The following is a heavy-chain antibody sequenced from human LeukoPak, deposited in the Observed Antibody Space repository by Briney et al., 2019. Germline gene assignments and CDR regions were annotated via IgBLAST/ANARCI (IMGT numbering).Heavy chain of an antibody. CDR3: ARGRAGATGY. CDR1: GGSFSGYY. J-gene: IGHJ4*02. V-gene: IGHV4-34*01. D-gene: IGHD1-26*01. CDR2: INHSGST. Sequence: SETLSLTCAVYGGSFSGYYWSWIRQPPGKGLEWIGEINHSGSTNYSPSLKSRVTISVDTSKNQFSLKLSSVTAADTAAYYCARGRAGATGYWGQGTLVTVSS.